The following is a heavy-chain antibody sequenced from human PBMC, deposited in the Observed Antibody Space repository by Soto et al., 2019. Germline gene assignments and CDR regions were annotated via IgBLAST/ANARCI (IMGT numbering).Heavy chain of an antibody. J-gene: IGHJ4*02. CDR3: AKPNLYCSSTSCYDY. CDR1: GFTFSSYA. V-gene: IGHV3-23*01. CDR2: ISGSGGRI. D-gene: IGHD2-2*01. Sequence: GSLRLSCAASGFTFSSYAMSWVRQAPGKGLEWVSVISGSGGRINYADSVKGRFTISRDNSKNTLYLQMNSLRGEDTAVYYCAKPNLYCSSTSCYDYWGQGTLVTVSS.